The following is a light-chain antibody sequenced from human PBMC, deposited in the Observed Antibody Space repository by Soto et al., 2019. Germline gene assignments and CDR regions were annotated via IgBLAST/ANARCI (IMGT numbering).Light chain of an antibody. CDR1: QSISTY. Sequence: IQMTQSPSSLSASVGNRVTITCRASQSISTYLNWYQKKPGKAPNLLIYDASRLQSGVPSRFSGSGGGTDFTLTITSLQPEDFAIYYCLQDYTYPRTFGGGTKVDIK. CDR2: DAS. CDR3: LQDYTYPRT. J-gene: IGKJ4*01. V-gene: IGKV1-6*01.